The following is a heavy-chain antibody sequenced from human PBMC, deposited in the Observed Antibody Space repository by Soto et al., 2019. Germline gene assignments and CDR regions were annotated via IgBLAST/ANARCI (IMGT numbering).Heavy chain of an antibody. Sequence: PXESLTLTCAASGFIFSGHTKSWVRQAPGTGLEWVSSIDQTGAYTNYAESVKGRFAISRDNSRNTLDLQMNSLRAADTALYYCVSWIFAHFDHWGHGTPVTVS. CDR1: GFIFSGHT. CDR3: VSWIFAHFDH. V-gene: IGHV3-23*05. CDR2: IDQTGAYT. D-gene: IGHD3-3*01. J-gene: IGHJ4*01.